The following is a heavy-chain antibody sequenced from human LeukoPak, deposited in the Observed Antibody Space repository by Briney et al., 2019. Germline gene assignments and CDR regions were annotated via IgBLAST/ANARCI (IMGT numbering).Heavy chain of an antibody. D-gene: IGHD5-18*01. J-gene: IGHJ4*02. V-gene: IGHV4-39*01. CDR3: ARHEVAYSYADY. CDR1: GGSFSGYY. Sequence: SETLSLTCAVYGGSFSGYYWGWIRQPPGRGLEWIGSIYYSGSTYYNPSLKSRVTISVDTSKNQFSLKLSSVTAADTAVYYCARHEVAYSYADYWGQGTLVTVSS. CDR2: IYYSGST.